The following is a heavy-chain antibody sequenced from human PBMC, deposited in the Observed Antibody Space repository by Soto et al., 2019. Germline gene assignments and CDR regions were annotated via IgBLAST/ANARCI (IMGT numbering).Heavy chain of an antibody. V-gene: IGHV4-4*02. CDR2: IYHSGST. J-gene: IGHJ4*02. Sequence: QMQLQESGPGLVKPSGTLSLTCAVSGGSISSRKWWRWVRQPPGKGLEWIGEIYHSGSTNYNPSLKSRVTISVDKSKNQFSLKLNSVTAADTAVYYCARVWEYSSGWVDYWGQGTRVTVSS. D-gene: IGHD6-19*01. CDR1: GGSISSRKW. CDR3: ARVWEYSSGWVDY.